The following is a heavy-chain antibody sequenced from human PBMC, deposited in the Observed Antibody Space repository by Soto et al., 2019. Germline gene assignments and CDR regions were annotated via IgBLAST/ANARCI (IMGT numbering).Heavy chain of an antibody. J-gene: IGHJ4*02. CDR2: INQDRSEK. Sequence: PGGSLRLSCAASGFTLSSYWMSWVRQAPGKGLEWVANINQDRSEKYYVDSVKGRFTISRDNAKNSLYLQMNSLRAEDTAVYYCARWNSYGYYFDYWGQGTLVTAPQ. CDR1: GFTLSSYW. D-gene: IGHD5-18*01. CDR3: ARWNSYGYYFDY. V-gene: IGHV3-7*01.